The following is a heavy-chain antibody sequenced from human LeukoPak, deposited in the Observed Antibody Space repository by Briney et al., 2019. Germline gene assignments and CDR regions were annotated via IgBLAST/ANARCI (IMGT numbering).Heavy chain of an antibody. CDR3: AKHRFESGGYHSTD. J-gene: IGHJ4*02. Sequence: GGSLRLSCAASGFTFSSYRMNWVRQAPGKGLAWVSTISGGSGSTYCADSVKGRFTISRDNSKNTLYLQMNSLRDEDTAVYYCAKHRFESGGYHSTDWGQGTLVTVSS. D-gene: IGHD3-22*01. CDR1: GFTFSSYR. CDR2: ISGGSGST. V-gene: IGHV3-23*01.